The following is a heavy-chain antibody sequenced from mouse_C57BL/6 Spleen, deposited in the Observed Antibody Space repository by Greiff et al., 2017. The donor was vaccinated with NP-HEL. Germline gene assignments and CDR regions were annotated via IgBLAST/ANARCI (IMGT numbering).Heavy chain of an antibody. V-gene: IGHV1-50*01. CDR2: IDPSDSYT. Sequence: QVQLQQPGAELVKPGASVKLSCKASGYTFTSYWMQWVKQRPGQGLEWIGEIDPSDSYTNYNQKFKGKATLTVDTSSSTAYMQLSSLTSEDSAVYYCARSDGYYSYGYFDVWGTGTTVTVSS. J-gene: IGHJ1*03. CDR3: ARSDGYYSYGYFDV. CDR1: GYTFTSYW. D-gene: IGHD2-3*01.